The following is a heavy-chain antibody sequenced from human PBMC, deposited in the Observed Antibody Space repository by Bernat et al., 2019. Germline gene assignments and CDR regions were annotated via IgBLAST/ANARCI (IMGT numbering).Heavy chain of an antibody. CDR2: ISYDGSNI. CDR3: AKDPPNYDFWSGPTGNYGMDV. Sequence: QVQLVESGGGVVQPGRSLRLSCAASGFTFSSYGMHWVRQAPGKGLEWVAVISYDGSNIYYADSVKGRFTISRDNSKNTLYLQMNSLRAEDTAVYYCAKDPPNYDFWSGPTGNYGMDVWGQGTTVTVSS. J-gene: IGHJ6*02. CDR1: GFTFSSYG. D-gene: IGHD3-3*01. V-gene: IGHV3-30*18.